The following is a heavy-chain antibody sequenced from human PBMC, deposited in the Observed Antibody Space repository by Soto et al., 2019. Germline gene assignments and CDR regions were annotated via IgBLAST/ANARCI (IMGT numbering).Heavy chain of an antibody. Sequence: GGSLRLSCAASGFTFSSYAMSWVRQAPGKWLEWVSGISGSGGSTYYADSVKGRFTISSDNSKNTLYLQMNSLRAEDTAVYYCAKDLGCSSTKCYQSTFDYWGQGXVVTVYS. CDR3: AKDLGCSSTKCYQSTFDY. CDR1: GFTFSSYA. V-gene: IGHV3-23*01. D-gene: IGHD2-2*01. J-gene: IGHJ4*02. CDR2: ISGSGGST.